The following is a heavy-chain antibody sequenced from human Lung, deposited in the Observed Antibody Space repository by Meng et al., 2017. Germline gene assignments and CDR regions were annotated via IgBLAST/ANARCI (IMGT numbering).Heavy chain of an antibody. CDR3: ARYVPNGSFWYFDF. CDR2: ISVKNGEA. J-gene: IGHJ2*01. D-gene: IGHD6-13*01. Sequence: QVQLVQSGPEVKKPGASVKLSCKPSGYTFAAYWIHWLRQAPGQGLEWMGWISVKNGEAKYPQNFQGRVTMTTDTTTSTAYMELRSLTSDDTAVYYCARYVPNGSFWYFDFWGRGTLVTVSS. V-gene: IGHV1-18*04. CDR1: GYTFAAYW.